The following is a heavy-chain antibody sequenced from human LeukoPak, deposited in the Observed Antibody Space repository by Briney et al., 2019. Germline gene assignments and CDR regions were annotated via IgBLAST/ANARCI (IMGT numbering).Heavy chain of an antibody. CDR1: GFTFSSYS. D-gene: IGHD6-19*01. CDR2: ISSSSSYI. J-gene: IGHJ4*02. Sequence: GGSLRLSCAASGFTFSSYSMNWVRQAPGKGLEWVSSISSSSSYIYYADSVKGRFTISRDNAKNSLYLQMNSLRAEDTAVYYCARETSSGWYFSLHFDYWGQGTLVTVSS. V-gene: IGHV3-21*01. CDR3: ARETSSGWYFSLHFDY.